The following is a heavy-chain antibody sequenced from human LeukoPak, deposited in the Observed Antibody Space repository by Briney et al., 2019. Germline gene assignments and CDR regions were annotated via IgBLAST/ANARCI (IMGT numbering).Heavy chain of an antibody. CDR3: ARDRIVGATREAFDI. CDR2: IYYSGGT. D-gene: IGHD1-26*01. V-gene: IGHV4-59*01. Sequence: SETLSLTCTVSGGSISSYYWSWIRQPPGKGLEWIGYIYYSGGTNYNPSLKSRVTISVDTSKNQFSLKLSSVTAADTAVYYCARDRIVGATREAFDIWGQGTMVTISS. CDR1: GGSISSYY. J-gene: IGHJ3*02.